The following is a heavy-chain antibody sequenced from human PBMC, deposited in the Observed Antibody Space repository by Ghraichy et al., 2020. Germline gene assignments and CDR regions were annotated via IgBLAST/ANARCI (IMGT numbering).Heavy chain of an antibody. Sequence: GGSLRLSCAASGFTFSNFWMFWVRQAPGKGLVWVSCINTDGTTIVYAESVKGRFTISRDNAKNTLDLQLNSLRAEDTAVYYCAKDIHNFGADVWGQGTTVTVSS. CDR2: INTDGTTI. J-gene: IGHJ6*02. CDR1: GFTFSNFW. V-gene: IGHV3-74*01. D-gene: IGHD3-10*01. CDR3: AKDIHNFGADV.